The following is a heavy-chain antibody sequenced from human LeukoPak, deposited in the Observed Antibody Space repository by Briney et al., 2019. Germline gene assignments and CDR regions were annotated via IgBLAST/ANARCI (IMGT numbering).Heavy chain of an antibody. CDR2: INHSGST. J-gene: IGHJ4*02. Sequence: PSETLSLTCAVYGGSFSGYYWSWIRQPPGKGLEWIGEINHSGSTNYNPSLKSRVTISVDTSKSQFSLKLSSVTAADTAVYYCARASGYCTNGVCPEDYWGQGTLVTVSS. D-gene: IGHD2-8*01. CDR1: GGSFSGYY. CDR3: ARASGYCTNGVCPEDY. V-gene: IGHV4-34*01.